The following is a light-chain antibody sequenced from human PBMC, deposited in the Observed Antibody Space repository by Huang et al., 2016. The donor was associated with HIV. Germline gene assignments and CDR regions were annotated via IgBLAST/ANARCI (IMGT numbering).Light chain of an antibody. CDR1: QSLLHSNVYNY. V-gene: IGKV2-28*01. CDR3: MQALQTTWT. Sequence: DIVMTQSPLSLLVTPGDPASISCRSSQSLLHSNVYNYLDWYLQKPGQSPQLLIYLGSNRASGVPDRFSGSGSGTDFTLKISRVEAEDVGVYYCMQALQTTWTFGQGTKVEIK. J-gene: IGKJ1*01. CDR2: LGS.